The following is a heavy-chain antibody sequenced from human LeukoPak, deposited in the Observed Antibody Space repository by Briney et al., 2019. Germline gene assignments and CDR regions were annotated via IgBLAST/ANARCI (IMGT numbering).Heavy chain of an antibody. D-gene: IGHD5-12*01. CDR1: GYTFTGYY. Sequence: GASVTVSCKASGYTFTGYYMHWVRQAPGQGLEWMGWISAYNGNTNYARKLQGRVTMTTDTSTSTAYMELRSLRSDDTAVYYCARANVWWLPRAFDYWGQGTLVTVSS. J-gene: IGHJ4*02. CDR2: ISAYNGNT. V-gene: IGHV1-18*04. CDR3: ARANVWWLPRAFDY.